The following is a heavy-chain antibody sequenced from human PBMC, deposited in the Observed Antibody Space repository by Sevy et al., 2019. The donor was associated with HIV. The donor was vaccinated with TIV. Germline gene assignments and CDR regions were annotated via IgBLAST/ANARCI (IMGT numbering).Heavy chain of an antibody. V-gene: IGHV3-72*01. J-gene: IGHJ4*02. CDR1: GFTFSDYY. CDR2: SRNKANSYAT. D-gene: IGHD2-21*01. CDR3: ARVMRRILWWSLDS. Sequence: GGSLRLSCAASGFTFSDYYMDWVRQAPGKGLEWVGHSRNKANSYATEFAASVKGRFTISRDDSKNSLYLQMHSLKTDDTAVYYCARVMRRILWWSLDSWGQGTLVTVSS.